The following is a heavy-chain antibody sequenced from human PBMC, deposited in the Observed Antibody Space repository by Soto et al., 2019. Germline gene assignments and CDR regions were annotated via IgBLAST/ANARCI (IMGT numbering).Heavy chain of an antibody. Sequence: GASVKVSCKASGYTFTSYGMNLVRQAPGRGLEWXGWXNPGNGNXKXXXXXXGRVIIERDTSASTAYMELSSLRSEDKAVYYCARGGYFDSSNYLAYWGLGTLVTVSS. V-gene: IGHV1-3*01. D-gene: IGHD3-22*01. CDR1: GYTFTSYG. CDR3: ARGGYFDSSNYLAY. CDR2: XNPGNGNX. J-gene: IGHJ4*02.